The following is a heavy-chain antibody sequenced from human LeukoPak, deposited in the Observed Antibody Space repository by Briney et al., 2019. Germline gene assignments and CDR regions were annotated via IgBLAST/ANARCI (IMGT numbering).Heavy chain of an antibody. J-gene: IGHJ4*02. V-gene: IGHV3-23*01. CDR3: VKAGYYGSGSYSSDY. CDR2: ISGSGGST. CDR1: GFTFSGYA. Sequence: GGSLRLSCAASGFTFSGYAMSWVRQAPGKGLEWVSAISGSGGSTYYADSVKGRFTISRDNSKNTLYLQMNSLRAEDTAVYYCVKAGYYGSGSYSSDYWGQGTLVTVSS. D-gene: IGHD3-10*01.